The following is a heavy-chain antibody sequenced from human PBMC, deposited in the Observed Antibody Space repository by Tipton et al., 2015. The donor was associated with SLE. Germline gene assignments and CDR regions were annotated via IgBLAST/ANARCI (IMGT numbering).Heavy chain of an antibody. Sequence: TLSLTCAVYGGSFSGYYWSWIRQPPGKGLEWIGEINHSGSTNYNPSLKSRVTISVDTSKNQFSLKLSSVTAADTAVYYCARQKGDGFGVVIIRVDYWGQGTLVTVSS. CDR3: ARQKGDGFGVVIIRVDY. V-gene: IGHV4-34*01. J-gene: IGHJ4*02. D-gene: IGHD3-3*01. CDR2: INHSGST. CDR1: GGSFSGYY.